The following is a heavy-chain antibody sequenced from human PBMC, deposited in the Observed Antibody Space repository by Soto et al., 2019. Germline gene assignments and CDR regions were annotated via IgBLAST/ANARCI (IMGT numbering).Heavy chain of an antibody. CDR1: GGTLSSYA. CDR3: ASRRGQGAFDI. V-gene: IGHV1-69*01. CDR2: IIPIFGTA. Sequence: QVQLVQSGAEVKKPGSSVKVSCKASGGTLSSYAISWVRQAPGQGLEWMGGIIPIFGTANYAQKFQGRVTINADESTSTAYMALSTLRSEDTAVYYCASRRGQGAFDIWGQGTMVTVSS. D-gene: IGHD3-10*01. J-gene: IGHJ3*02.